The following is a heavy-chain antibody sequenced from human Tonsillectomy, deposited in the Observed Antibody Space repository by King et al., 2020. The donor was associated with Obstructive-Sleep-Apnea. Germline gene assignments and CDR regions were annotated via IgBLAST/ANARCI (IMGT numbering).Heavy chain of an antibody. V-gene: IGHV1-2*02. CDR2: INPNSGGT. Sequence: QLVQSGADVKKPGASVKVSCKASGYTFTGYYMHWVRQAPGQGLEWMGWINPNSGGTNYAQKFQGRVTMTRDTSISTAYMELSRLRSDDTAVYYCARDLGYYYDSSGYYQVDAFDIWGQGTMVTVSS. CDR3: ARDLGYYYDSSGYYQVDAFDI. J-gene: IGHJ3*02. CDR1: GYTFTGYY. D-gene: IGHD3-22*01.